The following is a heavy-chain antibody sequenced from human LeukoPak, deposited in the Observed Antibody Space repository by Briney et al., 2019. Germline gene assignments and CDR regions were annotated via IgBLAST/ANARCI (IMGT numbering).Heavy chain of an antibody. CDR1: GGTFSSYA. V-gene: IGHV1-69*13. CDR2: IIPIFGTA. CDR3: ARTLDYYDSSGYWVAPAY. Sequence: SMKVSCKASGGTFSSYAISWVRQAPGQGLEWMGGIIPIFGTANYAQKFQGRVTITADESTSTAYMELSSLRSEDTAVYYCARTLDYYDSSGYWVAPAYWGQGTLVTVSS. D-gene: IGHD3-22*01. J-gene: IGHJ4*02.